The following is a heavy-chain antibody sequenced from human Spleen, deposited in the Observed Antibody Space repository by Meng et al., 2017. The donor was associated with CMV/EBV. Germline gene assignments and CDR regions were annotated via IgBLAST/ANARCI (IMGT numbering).Heavy chain of an antibody. D-gene: IGHD3-3*01. CDR1: GGAFSSYA. V-gene: IGHV1-69*06. Sequence: SVKVSCKASGGAFSSYAISWVRQAPGQGLEWMGGIIPIFDTANYAQKFQGRLIITADSSTTTAFLELSSLRSEDTAMYYCARVGDYDFWNNYARGAFDIWGQGTMVTVSS. CDR2: IIPIFDTA. J-gene: IGHJ3*02. CDR3: ARVGDYDFWNNYARGAFDI.